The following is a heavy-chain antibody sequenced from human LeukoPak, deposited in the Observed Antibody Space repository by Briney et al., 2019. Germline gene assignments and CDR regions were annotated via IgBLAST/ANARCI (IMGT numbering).Heavy chain of an antibody. J-gene: IGHJ3*02. CDR2: INSDGSTT. V-gene: IGHV3-74*01. D-gene: IGHD3-3*01. CDR1: GFTFSSCW. Sequence: GGSLRLSCAASGFTFSSCWMHWVRQAPGKGLVWVSRINSDGSTTNYADSVRGRFTISRDNAKNTLYLQMNSLRAEDTAVYYCASVVGGYYPPVEGFDIWGQGTMVTVSS. CDR3: ASVVGGYYPPVEGFDI.